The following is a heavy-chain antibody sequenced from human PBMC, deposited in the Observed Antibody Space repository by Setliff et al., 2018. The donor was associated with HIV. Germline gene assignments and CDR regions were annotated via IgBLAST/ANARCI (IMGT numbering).Heavy chain of an antibody. CDR3: ARHAAGPDGPFDY. J-gene: IGHJ4*02. Sequence: SETLSLTCTVSGGSINSGSYYWNWIRQTPGTGLEWIGSMSHSGSTYSNPTLKTRVTISVDTSKNQFSLKLSSVIAADTAVYYCARHAAGPDGPFDYWGQGTLVTVSS. CDR1: GGSINSGSYY. V-gene: IGHV4-39*01. CDR2: MSHSGST.